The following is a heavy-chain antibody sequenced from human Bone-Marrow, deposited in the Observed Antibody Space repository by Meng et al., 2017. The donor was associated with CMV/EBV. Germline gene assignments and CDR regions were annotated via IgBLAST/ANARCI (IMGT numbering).Heavy chain of an antibody. D-gene: IGHD5-12*01. J-gene: IGHJ6*02. CDR1: GGSINSYY. V-gene: IGHV4-59*01. Sequence: GSLRLSCTVSGGSINSYYWSWIRQPPGKGLEWIGYVNYNGITNYNPSLKSRVTISVDTSKKQFSLKLTSVTAADTAVYYCARIPWLYGAMDVWGRGTTVTVSS. CDR2: VNYNGIT. CDR3: ARIPWLYGAMDV.